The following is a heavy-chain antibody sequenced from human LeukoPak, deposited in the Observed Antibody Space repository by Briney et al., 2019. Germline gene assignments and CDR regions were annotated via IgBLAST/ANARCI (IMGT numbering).Heavy chain of an antibody. CDR2: IWYDGSNK. CDR1: GFTFSSYG. D-gene: IGHD3-3*01. V-gene: IGHV3-33*01. J-gene: IGHJ4*02. CDR3: AALGHYDFWSGYYTDY. Sequence: GGSLRLSCAASGFTFSSYGMHLVRQAPGKGLEWVAVIWYDGSNKYYADSVKGRFTISRDNSKNTLYLQMNSLRAEDTAVYYCAALGHYDFWSGYYTDYWGQGTLVTVSS.